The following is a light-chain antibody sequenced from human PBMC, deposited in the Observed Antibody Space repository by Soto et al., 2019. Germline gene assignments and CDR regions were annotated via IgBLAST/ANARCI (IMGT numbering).Light chain of an antibody. V-gene: IGKV1-39*01. J-gene: IGKJ1*01. CDR2: AAS. CDR1: QTISTY. Sequence: DIQMSQSPSSLSASVGDRVTTTCRASQTISTYLNWYQQQSGKAPKLLIYAASTLQSGVPSRFSGSGSGTDFTLPISNLQPEDFVTYYCQQSFSNPLTFGQGTKVDIK. CDR3: QQSFSNPLT.